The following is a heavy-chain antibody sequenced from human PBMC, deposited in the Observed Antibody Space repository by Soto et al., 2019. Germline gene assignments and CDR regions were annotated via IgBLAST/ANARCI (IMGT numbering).Heavy chain of an antibody. J-gene: IGHJ6*02. CDR3: ARERIDYYYYGMDV. V-gene: IGHV4-59*01. D-gene: IGHD3-16*02. Sequence: SETLSLTCTVSGGSISSYYWSWIRQPPGKGLEWIGYIYYSGSTNYNPSLKSRVTISVDTSKNQFSLKLSSVTAADTAVYYCARERIDYYYYGMDVWGQGTTVTVSS. CDR2: IYYSGST. CDR1: GGSISSYY.